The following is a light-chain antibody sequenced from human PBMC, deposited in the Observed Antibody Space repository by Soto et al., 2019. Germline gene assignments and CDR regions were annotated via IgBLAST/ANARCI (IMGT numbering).Light chain of an antibody. CDR2: AAS. V-gene: IGKV1-17*01. CDR3: QQYGGLPT. Sequence: DIQMTQSPSSLSASVGDRVTITCRASQGIRNDLGWYQQKPGKAPKRLIYAASSLQSGVPSRFRGSGSGTDFTLTISRLEPEDFAVYYCQQYGGLPTFGQGTKVDI. J-gene: IGKJ1*01. CDR1: QGIRND.